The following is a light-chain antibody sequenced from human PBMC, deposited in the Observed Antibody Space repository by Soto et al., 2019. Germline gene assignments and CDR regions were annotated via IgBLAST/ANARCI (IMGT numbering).Light chain of an antibody. Sequence: DIQMTQSPSTLSASAGDRVTITCRASQSISTWLAWYQQKPGKAPKLLIYGASSLASGVPSRFSGSGSGTEFTLTISSLQPDDFATYYCQQSYSSRMYTFGQGTKLEIK. V-gene: IGKV1-5*01. CDR3: QQSYSSRMYT. CDR1: QSISTW. J-gene: IGKJ2*01. CDR2: GAS.